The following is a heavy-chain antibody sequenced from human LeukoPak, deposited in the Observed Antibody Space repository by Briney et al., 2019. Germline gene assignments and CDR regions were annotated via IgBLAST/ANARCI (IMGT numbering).Heavy chain of an antibody. V-gene: IGHV4-31*02. CDR3: ARIPQSSGGFYY. J-gene: IGHJ4*02. Sequence: PSETLSLTCTVSGGSISNSGGFYWSWNRQHPGDGLEWIGFISYRGSTYYNPSLKSRVSMSVDTSRSQFSLRLTSVTDDDTAVYYCARIPQSSGGFYYWGQGTLVTVSS. CDR2: ISYRGST. CDR1: GGSISNSGGFY. D-gene: IGHD2-15*01.